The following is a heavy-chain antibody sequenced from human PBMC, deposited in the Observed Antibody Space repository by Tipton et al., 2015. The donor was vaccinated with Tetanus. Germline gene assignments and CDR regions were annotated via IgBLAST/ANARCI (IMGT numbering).Heavy chain of an antibody. J-gene: IGHJ5*02. CDR1: GGTFSSYA. CDR2: IIPIFGTA. CDR3: ASEPYYYDSSGYYVDP. D-gene: IGHD3-22*01. V-gene: IGHV1-69*01. Sequence: QLVQSGAEVKKPGSSVKVSCKASGGTFSSYAISWVRQAPGQGLEWMGGIIPIFGTANYAQKFQGRVTITADESTSPAYMELSSLRSEATAVYYCASEPYYYDSSGYYVDPWGQGTLVTVSS.